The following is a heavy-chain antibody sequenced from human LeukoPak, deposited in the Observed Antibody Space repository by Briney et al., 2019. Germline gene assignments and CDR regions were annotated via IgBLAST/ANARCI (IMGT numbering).Heavy chain of an antibody. Sequence: SVKVSCKASGGTFSSYAISWVRQAPGQGLEWMGRIIPILGIANYAQRFQGRVTITADKSTSTAYMELSSLRSEDTAVYYCARSLTYYYDSSGFTFQHWGQGTLVTVSS. J-gene: IGHJ1*01. CDR1: GGTFSSYA. V-gene: IGHV1-69*04. D-gene: IGHD3-22*01. CDR2: IIPILGIA. CDR3: ARSLTYYYDSSGFTFQH.